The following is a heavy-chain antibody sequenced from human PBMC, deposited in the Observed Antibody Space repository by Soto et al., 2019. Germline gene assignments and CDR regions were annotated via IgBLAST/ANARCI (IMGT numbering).Heavy chain of an antibody. CDR2: INHSGST. Sequence: SETLSLTCAVYGGSFSGYYWSWIRQPPGKGLEWIGEINHSGSTNYNPSLKSRVTISVDTSKNQFSLKLSSVTAADTAVYYCARGGLPGAQVGKRSFDYWGQGTLVTVSS. V-gene: IGHV4-34*01. D-gene: IGHD1-26*01. J-gene: IGHJ4*02. CDR3: ARGGLPGAQVGKRSFDY. CDR1: GGSFSGYY.